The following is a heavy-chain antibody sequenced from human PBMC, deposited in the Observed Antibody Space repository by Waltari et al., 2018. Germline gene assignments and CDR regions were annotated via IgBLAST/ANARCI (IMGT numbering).Heavy chain of an antibody. CDR1: GFTFSSYG. Sequence: QVQLVESGGGVVQPGGSLRLSCAASGFTFSSYGMHWVRQAPGKGLEWVAFRRYDGSNKYYADSVKGRFTISRDNSKNTLYLQMNSLRAEDTAVYYCAKDNGDTAQYWGQGTLVTVSS. D-gene: IGHD5-18*01. J-gene: IGHJ4*02. CDR2: RRYDGSNK. CDR3: AKDNGDTAQY. V-gene: IGHV3-30*02.